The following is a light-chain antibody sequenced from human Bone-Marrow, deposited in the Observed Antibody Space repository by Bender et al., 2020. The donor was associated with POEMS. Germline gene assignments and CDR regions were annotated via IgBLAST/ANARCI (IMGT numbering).Light chain of an antibody. CDR2: NNE. V-gene: IGLV1-40*01. CDR1: SSNMGAGYG. J-gene: IGLJ1*01. Sequence: QSVLTQPPSVSGAPGQTVTISCTGTSSNMGAGYGVNWYQQLPGTAPKLLIYNNENRPSGVPDRFSGSKSGSPASLTVSGLQADDERDYYCISYAGSNNYVFGSGTKITVL. CDR3: ISYAGSNNYV.